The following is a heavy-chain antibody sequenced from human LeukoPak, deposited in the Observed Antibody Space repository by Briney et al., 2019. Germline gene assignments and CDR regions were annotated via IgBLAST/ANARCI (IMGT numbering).Heavy chain of an antibody. CDR3: ARTVGSSSWLNLNWFDP. Sequence: SETLSLTCAVSGASISSHYWSWIRQPPGEGLEWIGYTSGSISDNPSLKSRVAVSVDPSQNQVSLSLTSVTAADTAVYYCARTVGSSSWLNLNWFDPWGQGTLVTVSS. CDR2: TSGSI. CDR1: GASISSHY. J-gene: IGHJ5*02. V-gene: IGHV4-59*11. D-gene: IGHD6-13*01.